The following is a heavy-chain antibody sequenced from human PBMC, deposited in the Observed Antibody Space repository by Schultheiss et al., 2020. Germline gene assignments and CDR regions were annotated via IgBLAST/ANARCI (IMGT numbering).Heavy chain of an antibody. J-gene: IGHJ4*02. CDR2: INPNSGGT. V-gene: IGHV1-2*02. CDR3: ARTILYCSGGSCYSVALSD. CDR1: GYTFTGYY. D-gene: IGHD2-15*01. Sequence: ASVKVSCKASGYTFTGYYMHWVRQAPGQGLEWMGWINPNSGGTNYAQKFQGRVTMTRDTSISTAYMELSRLRSDDTAAYYCARTILYCSGGSCYSVALSDWGQGTLVTVSS.